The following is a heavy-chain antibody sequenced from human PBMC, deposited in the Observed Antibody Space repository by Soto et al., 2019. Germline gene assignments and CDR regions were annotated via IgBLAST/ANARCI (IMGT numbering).Heavy chain of an antibody. CDR2: ISSIGHIQ. Sequence: GGSLRLSCVTSGFTFSDHSMHWFRQAPGKGLEWVTVISSIGHIQMYAGSVKGRFTISRDNSKNTLYLQMNNVRPEDTALYYCAREVVTTKWYFDNWGQGLLVTVSS. J-gene: IGHJ4*02. CDR1: GFTFSDHS. D-gene: IGHD2-21*02. CDR3: AREVVTTKWYFDN. V-gene: IGHV3-30-3*01.